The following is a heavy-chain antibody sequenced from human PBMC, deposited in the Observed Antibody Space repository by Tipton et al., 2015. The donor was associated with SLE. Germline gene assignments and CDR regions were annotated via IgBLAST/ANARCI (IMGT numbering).Heavy chain of an antibody. V-gene: IGHV4-34*12. CDR1: GESFNGYF. D-gene: IGHD1-1*01. J-gene: IGHJ4*02. CDR3: ARVAPTEVFDY. Sequence: TLSLTCAVYGESFNGYFWTWIRQPPGKGLEWIAEIIHSGVTNYNPSLRRRVTISVDMSKNQVSLKLSAVTAADTAVYYCARVAPTEVFDYWGQGTLVTVSS. CDR2: IIHSGVT.